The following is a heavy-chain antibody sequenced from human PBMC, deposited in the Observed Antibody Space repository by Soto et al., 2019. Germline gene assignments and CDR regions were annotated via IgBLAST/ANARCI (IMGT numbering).Heavy chain of an antibody. D-gene: IGHD1-7*01. CDR1: GFTFSASA. CDR2: IRTTAENYAT. CDR3: STENWNCEGGY. V-gene: IGHV3-73*01. Sequence: EVQLVESGGGLVQPGGSLKLSCAATGFTFSASAMVWVRQASGKGLEWVGHIRTTAENYATAYAASVRGRFTISRDDSKNTAYLQLNSLQTEDTAVYYCSTENWNCEGGYWGQGTLVSVSS. J-gene: IGHJ4*02.